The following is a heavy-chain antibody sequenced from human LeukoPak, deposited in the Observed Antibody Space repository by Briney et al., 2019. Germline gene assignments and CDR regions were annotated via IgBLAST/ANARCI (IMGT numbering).Heavy chain of an antibody. CDR1: GESFSGYY. Sequence: KPSETLSLTCAVYGESFSGYYWSWIRQPPGKGLEWIGEINHSGSTNYNPSLKSRVTISVDTSKNQFSLKLSSVTAADTAVYYCARAFYEPWEVYMDVWGKGTTVTISS. J-gene: IGHJ6*03. CDR2: INHSGST. V-gene: IGHV4-34*01. D-gene: IGHD1-26*01. CDR3: ARAFYEPWEVYMDV.